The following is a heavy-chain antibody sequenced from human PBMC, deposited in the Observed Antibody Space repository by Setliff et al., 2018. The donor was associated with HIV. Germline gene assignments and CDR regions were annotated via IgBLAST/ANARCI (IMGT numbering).Heavy chain of an antibody. CDR2: IYTSGST. CDR3: ARTGDSSSSNLYYYYYMDV. D-gene: IGHD6-6*01. V-gene: IGHV4-61*09. Sequence: LSLTCTVSGGSISSGSYYWSWIRQPAGKGLEWIGHIYTSGSTNYNPSLKSRVTISVDTSKNQFSLKLSSVTAADTAVYYCARTGDSSSSNLYYYYYMDVWGKGTTVTVSS. J-gene: IGHJ6*03. CDR1: GGSISSGSYY.